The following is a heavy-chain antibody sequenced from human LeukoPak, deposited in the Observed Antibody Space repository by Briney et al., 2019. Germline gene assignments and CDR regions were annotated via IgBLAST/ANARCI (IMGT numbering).Heavy chain of an antibody. V-gene: IGHV1-69*04. Sequence: SVKVSCKASGGTFSSYAISWVRQAPGQGLEWMGRIIPILGIANYAQKFQGRVTITADKSTSTAYMELSSLRSEDTAVYYCARGIYGDYKGNWFDPWGQGTLVTVSS. CDR2: IIPILGIA. CDR3: ARGIYGDYKGNWFDP. D-gene: IGHD4-17*01. CDR1: GGTFSSYA. J-gene: IGHJ5*02.